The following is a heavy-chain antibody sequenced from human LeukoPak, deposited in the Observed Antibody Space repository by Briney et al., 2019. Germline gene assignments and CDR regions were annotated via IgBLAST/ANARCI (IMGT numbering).Heavy chain of an antibody. CDR1: GDSINSLDL. Sequence: SETLSLTCTVSGDSINSLDLWSWVRQPPGKGLEWIGEMYLSGTTHSNPSVKSRVTISIDKSKNQFFLNLSSVTAADTAVYYCAGLVGRYRSGLYYYYFDYWGQGTLVTVSS. CDR2: MYLSGTT. V-gene: IGHV4-4*02. D-gene: IGHD1-26*01. CDR3: AGLVGRYRSGLYYYYFDY. J-gene: IGHJ4*02.